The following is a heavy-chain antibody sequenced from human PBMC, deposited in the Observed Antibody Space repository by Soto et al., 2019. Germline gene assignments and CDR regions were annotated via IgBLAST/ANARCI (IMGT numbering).Heavy chain of an antibody. Sequence: GGPLRLSCAPSGFTFSSNAMSWVRQAPGKGLEWVSAISGSGVRTYYADSVKDRFTISRANSPTTLYLQITTPTAEDAAVYYRAKVTAVAGTYDFDYWGQGTLVTVSS. CDR1: GFTFSSNA. CDR2: ISGSGVRT. CDR3: AKVTAVAGTYDFDY. D-gene: IGHD6-19*01. V-gene: IGHV3-23*01. J-gene: IGHJ4*02.